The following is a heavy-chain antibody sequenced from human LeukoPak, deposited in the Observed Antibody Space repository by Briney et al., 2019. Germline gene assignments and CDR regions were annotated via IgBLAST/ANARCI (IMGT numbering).Heavy chain of an antibody. CDR2: INPNSGGT. V-gene: IGHV1-2*02. CDR1: GYTFSGYH. J-gene: IGHJ3*01. D-gene: IGHD6-19*01. Sequence: ASVKVSCKASGYTFSGYHMHWVQQPPGQGLEWMGWINPNSGGTNYAQKFQGRVTMTRDTSISTAYMELSRLRSDDTGVYYCASPRLVPLDAFDLWGQGTMVTVSS. CDR3: ASPRLVPLDAFDL.